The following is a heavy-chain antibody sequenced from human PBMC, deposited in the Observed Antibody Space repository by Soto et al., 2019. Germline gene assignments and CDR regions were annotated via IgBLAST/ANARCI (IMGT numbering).Heavy chain of an antibody. CDR1: GYTFTSYA. Sequence: ASVKVSCKASGYTFTSYAMHWVRQAPGQRLEWMGWINAGNGNTKYSQKFQGRVTITRDTSASTAYMELSSLRSEDSAVYYCARAGYSSSWYDWFDPWGQGTLVTVSS. CDR2: INAGNGNT. D-gene: IGHD6-13*01. J-gene: IGHJ5*02. CDR3: ARAGYSSSWYDWFDP. V-gene: IGHV1-3*01.